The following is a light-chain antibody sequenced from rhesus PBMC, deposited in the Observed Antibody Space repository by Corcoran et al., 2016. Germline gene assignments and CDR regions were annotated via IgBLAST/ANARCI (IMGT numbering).Light chain of an antibody. V-gene: IGKV3-24*04. J-gene: IGKJ2*01. CDR2: GAS. Sequence: ETVVTQSPATLALSPGERATLSCRASQSVGSYLAWYQQKPGQAPRLLIYGASSRATGIPDRFSGSGSGTDFALTISSLEPEDVGVYYCQQSSNLYSFGQGTKVEIK. CDR3: QQSSNLYS. CDR1: QSVGSY.